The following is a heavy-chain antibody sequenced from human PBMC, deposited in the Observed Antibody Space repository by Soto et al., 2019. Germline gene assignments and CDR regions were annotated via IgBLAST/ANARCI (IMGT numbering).Heavy chain of an antibody. D-gene: IGHD4-17*01. CDR2: IWYDGSNK. V-gene: IGHV3-33*01. J-gene: IGHJ4*02. CDR3: ARDLSTVTTFYFDY. Sequence: GGSLRLSCAASGFTFSSYGMHWVRQAPGKGLEWVAVIWYDGSNKYYADSVKGRFTIYRDNSKNTLYLQMNSLRAEDTAVYYCARDLSTVTTFYFDYWGQGTLVTVSS. CDR1: GFTFSSYG.